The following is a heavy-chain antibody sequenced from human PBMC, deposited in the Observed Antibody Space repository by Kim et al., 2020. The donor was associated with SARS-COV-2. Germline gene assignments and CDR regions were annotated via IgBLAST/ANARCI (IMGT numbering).Heavy chain of an antibody. D-gene: IGHD3-10*01. Sequence: SETLSLTCTVSGGSISSSSYYWGWIRQPPGKGLEWIGSIYYSGSTYYNPSLKSRVTISVDTSKNQFSLKLSSVTAADTAVYYCARLGKWFGELLWSPPRLYYYYGMDVWGQGTTVTVSS. J-gene: IGHJ6*02. CDR1: GGSISSSSYY. CDR3: ARLGKWFGELLWSPPRLYYYYGMDV. CDR2: IYYSGST. V-gene: IGHV4-39*01.